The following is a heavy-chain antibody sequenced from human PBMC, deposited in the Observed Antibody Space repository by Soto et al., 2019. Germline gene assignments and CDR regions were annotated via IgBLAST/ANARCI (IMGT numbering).Heavy chain of an antibody. J-gene: IGHJ4*02. V-gene: IGHV4-31*03. D-gene: IGHD3-22*01. CDR2: IHYSGNT. CDR1: GDSIGTGGYY. Sequence: SETLSLTCTVSGDSIGTGGYYWDWIRQHPGKGPEWIGYIHYSGNTYYNPSLKSRLTISLDTSKNQFSLHLSSVTAADTAVYYCATNHDDISGRTPLLFDSWGQGALVTVSS. CDR3: ATNHDDISGRTPLLFDS.